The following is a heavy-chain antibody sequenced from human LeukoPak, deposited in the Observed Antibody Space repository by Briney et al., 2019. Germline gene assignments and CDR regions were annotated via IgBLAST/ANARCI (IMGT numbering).Heavy chain of an antibody. CDR3: ARGLAGATWFDY. V-gene: IGHV3-74*01. D-gene: IGHD1-26*01. Sequence: PGGSLRLSCAASGFTFSSYAMSWVRQAPGKGLVWVSRINSDGSSTSYADSVKGRFTISRDNAKNTLYLQMNSLRAEDTAVYYCARGLAGATWFDYWGQGTLVTVSS. CDR2: INSDGSST. J-gene: IGHJ4*02. CDR1: GFTFSSYA.